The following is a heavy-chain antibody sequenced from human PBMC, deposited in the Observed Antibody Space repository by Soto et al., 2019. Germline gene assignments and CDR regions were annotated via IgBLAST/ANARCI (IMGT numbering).Heavy chain of an antibody. CDR2: IYGGGTT. CDR1: GFTVSSKY. V-gene: IGHV3-66*01. CDR3: ARGLYSGWHYFDY. J-gene: IGHJ4*02. D-gene: IGHD5-12*01. Sequence: GGSLRLSCAASGFTVSSKYMTWVRQAPGKGLEWVSVIYGGGTTYYADSVKGRFTISRDNSKNTLYLQMNSLRAEDTAVYYCARGLYSGWHYFDYWGQGTLVTVSS.